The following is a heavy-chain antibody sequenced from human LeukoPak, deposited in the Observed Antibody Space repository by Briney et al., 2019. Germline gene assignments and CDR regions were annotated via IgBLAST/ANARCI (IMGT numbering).Heavy chain of an antibody. CDR2: VSHSGSS. J-gene: IGHJ5*02. CDR1: GGPFRGFF. V-gene: IGHV4-34*10. Sequence: SETLSLTCAVYGGPFRGFFWSWIRQAPGKGLEWIGEVSHSGSSNYNPSLKSRINISLDTSKNQFSLKLSSVTAADTAVYYCARVDYSSSGSYINWFDPWGQGTLVTVSS. D-gene: IGHD3-10*01. CDR3: ARVDYSSSGSYINWFDP.